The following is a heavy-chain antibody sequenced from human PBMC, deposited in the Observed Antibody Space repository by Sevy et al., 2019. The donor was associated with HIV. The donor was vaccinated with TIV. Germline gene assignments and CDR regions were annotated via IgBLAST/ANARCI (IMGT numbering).Heavy chain of an antibody. Sequence: GGSLRLSCAASGFTFSSYAMHWVRQAPGKGLEWVAVISYDGSNKYYADSVKGRSTISRDNSKNTLYLQMNSLRAEDTAVYYCARETNIAVAAHGDYWGQGTLVTVSS. J-gene: IGHJ4*02. CDR3: ARETNIAVAAHGDY. CDR1: GFTFSSYA. V-gene: IGHV3-30-3*01. D-gene: IGHD6-19*01. CDR2: ISYDGSNK.